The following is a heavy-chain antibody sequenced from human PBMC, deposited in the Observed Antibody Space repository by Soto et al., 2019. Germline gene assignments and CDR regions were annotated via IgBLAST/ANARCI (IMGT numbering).Heavy chain of an antibody. V-gene: IGHV3-23*01. CDR1: GFTFSTFD. Sequence: PGGSLRLSCAASGFTFSTFDMSWVRQPPGKGLEWVSVISGRDDSANYADSVKGRFTISKDKSSNTLYLQMNNLRAEDTAVYYCVKGASLDYWGQGTLVTVSS. J-gene: IGHJ4*02. CDR2: ISGRDDSA. CDR3: VKGASLDY.